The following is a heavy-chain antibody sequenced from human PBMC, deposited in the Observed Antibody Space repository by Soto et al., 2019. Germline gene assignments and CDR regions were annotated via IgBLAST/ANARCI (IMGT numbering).Heavy chain of an antibody. CDR1: GAALNSGNYY. CDR2: IYVTGAV. CDR3: ARLRIATNNYKWFDP. V-gene: IGHV4-31*03. D-gene: IGHD2-21*01. Sequence: SETLSLTCSVSGAALNSGNYYWSWIRQVPGKGLEWIGHIYVTGAVDYNPSLRDRITISQDTSERQFSLNLRLVTAADTAVYYCARLRIATNNYKWFDPWGKGTLVTVSS. J-gene: IGHJ5*02.